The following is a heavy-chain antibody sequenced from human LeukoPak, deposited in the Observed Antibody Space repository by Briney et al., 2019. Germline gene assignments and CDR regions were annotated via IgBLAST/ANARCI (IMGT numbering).Heavy chain of an antibody. V-gene: IGHV1-69*05. CDR2: IIPIFGAA. Sequence: SVKVSCKASGGTFSSYAISWVRQAPGQGLEWMGGIIPIFGAANYAQKFQGRVTITTDESTSTAYMELSSLRSEDTAVYYCARVPLGIFGVVNYYYYMDVWGKGTTVTISS. D-gene: IGHD3-3*01. CDR3: ARVPLGIFGVVNYYYYMDV. CDR1: GGTFSSYA. J-gene: IGHJ6*03.